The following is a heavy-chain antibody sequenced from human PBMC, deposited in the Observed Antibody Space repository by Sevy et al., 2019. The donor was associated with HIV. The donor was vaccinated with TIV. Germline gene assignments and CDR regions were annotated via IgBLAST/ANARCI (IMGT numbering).Heavy chain of an antibody. CDR3: ARDLPYCRGGTCYSPAGWFDP. CDR2: IYYSGST. V-gene: IGHV4-31*03. J-gene: IGHJ5*02. CDR1: GGSISSGGYY. Sequence: SETLSLTCSVSGGSISSGGYYWSWIRQHPGKGLEWIGYIYYSGSTYYNPSLKSRVTMSVDTSKNQFSLKLKSVTAAATAVYYCARDLPYCRGGTCYSPAGWFDPWGQGILVTVSS. D-gene: IGHD2-15*01.